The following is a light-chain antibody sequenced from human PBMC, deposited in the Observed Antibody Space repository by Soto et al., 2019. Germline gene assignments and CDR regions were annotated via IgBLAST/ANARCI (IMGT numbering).Light chain of an antibody. V-gene: IGKV3-11*01. CDR3: QQRSNWPWT. CDR1: QSVSSY. Sequence: EIVLTHSPATLSLSPGERATLSCRASQSVSSYLAWYQQKPGQAPRLLIYDASNRATGIPARFSGSGSGTDLAVTVSSLEPEDFAVYYCQQRSNWPWTLGQGTKVDIK. CDR2: DAS. J-gene: IGKJ1*01.